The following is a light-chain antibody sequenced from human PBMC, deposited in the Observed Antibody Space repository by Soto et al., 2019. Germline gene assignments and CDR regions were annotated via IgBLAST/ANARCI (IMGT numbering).Light chain of an antibody. Sequence: EIELTHSRCSLSLSPGERATLSCRTSQSVSNNYLAWYQQKPGQAPRLLIYGASSRATGIPDRFSGSGSGTDFTLTISRLEPEHFAVYSCRPYDTSPAMYTFGQGTKVDIK. CDR1: QSVSNNY. CDR3: RPYDTSPAMYT. J-gene: IGKJ2*01. V-gene: IGKV3-20*01. CDR2: GAS.